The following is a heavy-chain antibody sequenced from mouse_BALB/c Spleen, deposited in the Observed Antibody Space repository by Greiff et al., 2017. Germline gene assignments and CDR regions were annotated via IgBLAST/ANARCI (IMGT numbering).Heavy chain of an antibody. D-gene: IGHD1-1*01. CDR3: ARLLLRGHYFDY. CDR2: ISSGGSYT. J-gene: IGHJ2*01. Sequence: DVQLVESGGGLVKPGGSLKLSCAASGFTFSSYAMSWVRQSPEKRLEWVAEISSGGSYTYYPDTVTGRFTISRDNAKNTLYLEMSSLRSEDTAMYYCARLLLRGHYFDYWGQGTTLTVSS. V-gene: IGHV5-9-4*01. CDR1: GFTFSSYA.